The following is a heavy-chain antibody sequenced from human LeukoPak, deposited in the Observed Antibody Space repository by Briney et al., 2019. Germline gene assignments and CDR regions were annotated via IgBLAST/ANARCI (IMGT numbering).Heavy chain of an antibody. CDR1: GGSISSGGYY. Sequence: SETLSLTCTVSGGSISSGGYYWSWIRQPPGKGLEWIGEINHSGSTNYNPSLKSRVTISVDTSKNQFSLKLSSVTAADTAVYYCARGLSAIVHWGQGTLVTVSS. D-gene: IGHD2-21*02. V-gene: IGHV4-39*07. CDR2: INHSGST. CDR3: ARGLSAIVH. J-gene: IGHJ4*02.